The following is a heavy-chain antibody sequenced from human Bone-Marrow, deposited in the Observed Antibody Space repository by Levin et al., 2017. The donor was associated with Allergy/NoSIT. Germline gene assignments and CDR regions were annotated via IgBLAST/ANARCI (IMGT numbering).Heavy chain of an antibody. V-gene: IGHV2-70*04. CDR3: VVRAITISTYYYYMDV. D-gene: IGHD3-10*01. CDR2: IDWDDDK. J-gene: IGHJ6*03. Sequence: QTLSLTCTLSGFALNTTGMRASWIRQPPGKALEWLARIDWDDDKFYSSSLKTRLTISKDTSKNQVVLTMTNMDPVDTATYYCVVRAITISTYYYYMDVWGKGTTVTVSS. CDR1: GFALNTTGMR.